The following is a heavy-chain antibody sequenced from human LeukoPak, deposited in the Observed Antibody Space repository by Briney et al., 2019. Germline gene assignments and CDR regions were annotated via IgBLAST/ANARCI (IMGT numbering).Heavy chain of an antibody. D-gene: IGHD4-11*01. Sequence: GGCLTLSCVVSGFVFTDYRMNCVRPAPGEGLEWVSSISSSGNHIDYADSVKGRFTISRDKAKNSLYLQMDSLRAEDTAVYYCTRAWADYLFDHWGQGTLVTVSS. CDR2: ISSSGNHI. V-gene: IGHV3-21*01. J-gene: IGHJ4*02. CDR1: GFVFTDYR. CDR3: TRAWADYLFDH.